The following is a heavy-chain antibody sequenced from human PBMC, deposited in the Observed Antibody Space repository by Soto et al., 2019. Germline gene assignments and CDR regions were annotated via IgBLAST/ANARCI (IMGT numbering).Heavy chain of an antibody. Sequence: GESLKISCKGSGYSFTSYWISWVRQMPGKGLEWMGRIDPSDSYTNYSPSFQGHVTISADKSISTAYLQWSSLKASDTAVYYCARGGKERFRGSGMDVWGQGTTVTVSS. CDR3: ARGGKERFRGSGMDV. CDR2: IDPSDSYT. J-gene: IGHJ6*02. D-gene: IGHD1-1*01. V-gene: IGHV5-10-1*01. CDR1: GYSFTSYW.